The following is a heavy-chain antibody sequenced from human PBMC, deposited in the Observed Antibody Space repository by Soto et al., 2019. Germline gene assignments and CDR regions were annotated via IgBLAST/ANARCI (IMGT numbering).Heavy chain of an antibody. CDR3: ATWGIAVIGTRADF. V-gene: IGHV4-4*02. CDR1: GGSISSSNW. Sequence: QVQLQESGPGLVKPSGTLSLTCSVSGGSISSSNWWTWVRQSPGKGLEWIGEISDSGSTNYNPSLKSRVTISVDTSRNQFSLRLSSVTAADTAVYYCATWGIAVIGTRADFWGQGPLVTVSS. D-gene: IGHD6-19*01. J-gene: IGHJ4*02. CDR2: ISDSGST.